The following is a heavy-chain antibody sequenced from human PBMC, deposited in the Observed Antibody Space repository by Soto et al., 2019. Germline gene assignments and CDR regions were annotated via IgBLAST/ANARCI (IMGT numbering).Heavy chain of an antibody. D-gene: IGHD3-10*01. V-gene: IGHV4-39*01. CDR3: ALWFGESSQRTAYYMDV. CDR2: IYYSGST. J-gene: IGHJ6*03. CDR1: GGSISSSSYY. Sequence: PWETLSLTCTVSGGSISSSSYYWGWIRQPPGKGLEWIGSIYYSGSTYYNPSLKSRVTISVDTSKNQFSLKLSSVTAADTAVYYCALWFGESSQRTAYYMDVWGKGTTVTVSS.